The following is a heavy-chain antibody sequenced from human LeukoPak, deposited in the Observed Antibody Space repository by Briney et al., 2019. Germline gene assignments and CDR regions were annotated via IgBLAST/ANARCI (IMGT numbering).Heavy chain of an antibody. CDR2: ISGSGGST. J-gene: IGHJ4*02. CDR1: GFTFSSYA. Sequence: GGSLRLSCAASGFTFSSYAMSWVRQAPGKGLEWVSAISGSGGSTYYADSVKGRFTISRDNAKNSLYLQMNSLRAEDTAVYYCARDGGPYSSSWSRFDYWGQGTLVTVSS. V-gene: IGHV3-23*01. D-gene: IGHD6-13*01. CDR3: ARDGGPYSSSWSRFDY.